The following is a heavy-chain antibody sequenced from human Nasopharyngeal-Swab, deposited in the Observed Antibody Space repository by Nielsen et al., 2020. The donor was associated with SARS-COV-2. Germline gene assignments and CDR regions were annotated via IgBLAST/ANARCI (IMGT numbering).Heavy chain of an antibody. CDR2: IWYDGSNK. CDR3: ARHLSGNGYSYFGY. CDR1: GFTFSSYG. V-gene: IGHV3-33*01. Sequence: GESLKISCAASGFTFSSYGMHWVRQAPGKGLEWVAVIWYDGSNKYYADSVKGRFTISRDNSKNTLYLQMNSLRAEDTAVYYCARHLSGNGYSYFGYWGQGTLVTVSS. D-gene: IGHD5-24*01. J-gene: IGHJ4*02.